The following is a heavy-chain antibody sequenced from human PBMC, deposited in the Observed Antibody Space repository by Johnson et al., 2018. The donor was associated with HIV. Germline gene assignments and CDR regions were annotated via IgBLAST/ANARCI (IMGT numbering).Heavy chain of an antibody. CDR2: IYSDGSDT. J-gene: IGHJ3*02. D-gene: IGHD6-19*01. V-gene: IGHV3-74*03. CDR1: GFTFGNYW. CDR3: SRKQWLAKISSDAFDI. Sequence: VQLVESGGGLVQPGGSLRLSCAASGFTFGNYWMHWVRQAPGKGLVWVARIYSDGSDTQYADSVKGRFTISRDNAKNTLYLQMNSLRAEDTSVYYCSRKQWLAKISSDAFDIWGQGTMVTVSS.